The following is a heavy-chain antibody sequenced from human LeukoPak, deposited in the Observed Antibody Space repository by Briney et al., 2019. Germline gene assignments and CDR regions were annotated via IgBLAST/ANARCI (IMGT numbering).Heavy chain of an antibody. D-gene: IGHD3-22*01. V-gene: IGHV1-69*05. CDR2: IIPIFGTA. J-gene: IGHJ4*02. CDR3: AVRYDSSGYYFPAFDY. Sequence: GSSVKVSCKASGGTFSSYAISWVRQAPGQGLEWMGGIIPIFGTANYAQKFQGRVTITTDESTSTAYMELSSLRSEDTAVYYCAVRYDSSGYYFPAFDYWGQGTLVTVSS. CDR1: GGTFSSYA.